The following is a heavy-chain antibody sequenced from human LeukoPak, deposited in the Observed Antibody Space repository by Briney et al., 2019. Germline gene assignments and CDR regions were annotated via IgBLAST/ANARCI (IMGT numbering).Heavy chain of an antibody. J-gene: IGHJ5*02. CDR3: ARDKWFGEFRNNWFDP. D-gene: IGHD3-10*01. V-gene: IGHV3-21*01. CDR1: GFTFSSYS. Sequence: GGSLRLSCAASGFTFSSYSMNWVRQAPGKGLEWVSSISSSSSYIYYADSVKGRFTISRDNAKNSLYLQMNSLRAEDTAVYYCARDKWFGEFRNNWFDPWGQGTLVTVSS. CDR2: ISSSSSYI.